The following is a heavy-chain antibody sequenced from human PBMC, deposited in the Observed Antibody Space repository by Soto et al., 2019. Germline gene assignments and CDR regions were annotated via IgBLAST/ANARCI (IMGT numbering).Heavy chain of an antibody. CDR2: IWYDGSNK. CDR1: GFTFSSYG. V-gene: IGHV3-33*08. CDR3: ARDITDAYDFWSGYPGHFDY. Sequence: PGGSLRLSCAASGFTFSSYGMHWVRQAPGKGLEWVAVIWYDGSNKYYADSVKGRFTISRDNSKNTLYLQMNSLRAEDTAVYYCARDITDAYDFWSGYPGHFDYWGQGTLVTVSS. J-gene: IGHJ4*02. D-gene: IGHD3-3*01.